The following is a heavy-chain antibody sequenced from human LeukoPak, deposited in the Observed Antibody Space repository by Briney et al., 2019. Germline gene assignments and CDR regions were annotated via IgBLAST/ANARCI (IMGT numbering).Heavy chain of an antibody. CDR1: GFTVSSNY. J-gene: IGHJ4*02. CDR3: TSGPGATSRIDY. D-gene: IGHD1-26*01. CDR2: IYSGGTT. V-gene: IGHV3-53*01. Sequence: GGSLRLSCEASGFTVSSNYMSWVRQAPGKGLEWVSVIYSGGTTYYADSVKGRFTISRDNSKSTLYLQMNSLRAEDTAVYYCTSGPGATSRIDYWGQGTLVTVSS.